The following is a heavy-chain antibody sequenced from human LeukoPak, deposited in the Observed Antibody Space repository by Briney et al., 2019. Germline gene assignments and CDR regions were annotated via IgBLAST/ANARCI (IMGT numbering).Heavy chain of an antibody. D-gene: IGHD5-12*01. CDR3: ARGAGYSGYDRSGEFDY. CDR2: LIPIFGTA. V-gene: IGHV1-69*01. CDR1: GGTLSSYA. J-gene: IGHJ4*02. Sequence: SVKVSCKASGGTLSSYAISWVRQAPGQGLEWMGGLIPIFGTANYAQKFQGRVTITADESTSTACMELSSLRSEDTAVYYCARGAGYSGYDRSGEFDYWGQGTLVPVSS.